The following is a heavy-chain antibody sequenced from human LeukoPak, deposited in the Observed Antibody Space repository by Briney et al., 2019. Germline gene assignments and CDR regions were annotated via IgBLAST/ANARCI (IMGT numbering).Heavy chain of an antibody. CDR2: ISWNSGLI. Sequence: QTGGSLRLSCAASGFTFSSYAMSWVRQAPGKGLEWVSGISWNSGLIDYADSVKGRFSISRDNAKNSLYLQMNSLKAEDTALYYCAKERSSAIDYWGQGTLVTVSS. CDR3: AKERSSAIDY. CDR1: GFTFSSYA. J-gene: IGHJ4*02. D-gene: IGHD2-15*01. V-gene: IGHV3-9*01.